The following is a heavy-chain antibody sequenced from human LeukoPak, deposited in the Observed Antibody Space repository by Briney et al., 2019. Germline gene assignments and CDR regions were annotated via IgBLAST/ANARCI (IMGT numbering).Heavy chain of an antibody. D-gene: IGHD3-10*01. CDR2: IYTSGGT. J-gene: IGHJ4*02. CDR3: ARDRPVGDYYGSGSYSLDY. V-gene: IGHV4-4*07. CDR1: GGSISSYY. Sequence: SETLSLTCTVSGGSISSYYWSWIRQPAGKGLEWIGRIYTSGGTTYNPSLKSRVTMSVDRSKNQLSLKLSSVTAADTAMYYCARDRPVGDYYGSGSYSLDYWGQGTLVTVSS.